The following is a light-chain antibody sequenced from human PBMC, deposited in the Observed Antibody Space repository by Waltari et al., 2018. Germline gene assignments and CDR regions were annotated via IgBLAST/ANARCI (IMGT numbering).Light chain of an antibody. CDR2: EVS. Sequence: QSALTQPASVSGSPGQSITISCTGTSSDVGGYHYVSWYQQHPGKAPKLMIYEVSNRPSGVSNRFSGSKSGNTASLTISGLQAEDEADYYCSSYTSSSTLSVVFGGGTKLTVL. CDR3: SSYTSSSTLSVV. CDR1: SSDVGGYHY. J-gene: IGLJ2*01. V-gene: IGLV2-14*01.